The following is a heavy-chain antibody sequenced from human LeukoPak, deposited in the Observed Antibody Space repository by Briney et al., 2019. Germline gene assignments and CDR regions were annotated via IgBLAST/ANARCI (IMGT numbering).Heavy chain of an antibody. CDR2: INPSSGGT. CDR3: ARREQQLVAPFDP. D-gene: IGHD6-13*01. J-gene: IGHJ5*02. Sequence: ASVKVSCKASGYTFTCYYMHWVRQAPGQGLEWMGWINPSSGGTNYAQKFQGRVTMTRDTSISTAYMELSRLRSDDTAVYYCARREQQLVAPFDPWGQGTLVTVSS. V-gene: IGHV1-2*02. CDR1: GYTFTCYY.